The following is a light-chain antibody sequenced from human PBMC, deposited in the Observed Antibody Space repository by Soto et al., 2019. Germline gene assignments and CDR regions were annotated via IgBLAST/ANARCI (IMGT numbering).Light chain of an antibody. V-gene: IGLV1-40*01. J-gene: IGLJ2*01. Sequence: QAVVTQPPSVSGAPGQRVTISCTGSSSNIGGGYDVHWYQQLPGTAPKLLIYGTSNRPSGVPDRFSGSKSGTSASLAITGLQAEDEADYYCQSYDSSLSGSVFGGGTKVTVL. CDR1: SSNIGGGYD. CDR2: GTS. CDR3: QSYDSSLSGSV.